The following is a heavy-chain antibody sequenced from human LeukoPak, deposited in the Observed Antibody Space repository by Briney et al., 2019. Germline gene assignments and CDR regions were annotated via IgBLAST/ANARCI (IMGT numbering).Heavy chain of an antibody. Sequence: GGSLRLSCAAPGFTFSSYAMSWVRQARGKGLEWVSTISGSGGSTYYADSVKGRFTISRDNSKNTLYLQMKSLRAEDTAVYYCAKVVGATTRVYFDYWGQGTLVTVSS. CDR2: ISGSGGST. V-gene: IGHV3-23*01. J-gene: IGHJ4*02. D-gene: IGHD1-26*01. CDR1: GFTFSSYA. CDR3: AKVVGATTRVYFDY.